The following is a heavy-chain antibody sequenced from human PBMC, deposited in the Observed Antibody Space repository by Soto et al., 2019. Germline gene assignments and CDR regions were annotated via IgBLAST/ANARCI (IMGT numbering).Heavy chain of an antibody. Sequence: SQTLSLTCAITGDSVSSNSAAWNCIMQSPSRGLEWLGRTYYRSKWYNDYAVSVKSRITINPDTSKNQFSLQLNSVTPEDTAVYYCARGASYDFWSGYNPSGFDPWGQGTLVTVSS. J-gene: IGHJ5*02. D-gene: IGHD3-3*01. V-gene: IGHV6-1*01. CDR1: GDSVSSNSAA. CDR2: TYYRSKWYN. CDR3: ARGASYDFWSGYNPSGFDP.